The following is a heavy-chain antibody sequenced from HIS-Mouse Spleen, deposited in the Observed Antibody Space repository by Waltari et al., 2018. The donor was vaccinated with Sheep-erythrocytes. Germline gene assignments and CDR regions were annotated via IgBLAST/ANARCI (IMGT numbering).Heavy chain of an antibody. D-gene: IGHD3-10*01. CDR1: GFTFSSYG. Sequence: QVQLVESGGGVVQPGRSLRLSCAASGFTFSSYGMHWVRQAPGKVLGWVAVISYEGSNKYHADSVNGRFTISRDNSKNTLYLQMNSLRAEDTAVYYCAKDRRGFWDYWGQGTLVTVSS. J-gene: IGHJ4*02. V-gene: IGHV3-30*18. CDR2: ISYEGSNK. CDR3: AKDRRGFWDY.